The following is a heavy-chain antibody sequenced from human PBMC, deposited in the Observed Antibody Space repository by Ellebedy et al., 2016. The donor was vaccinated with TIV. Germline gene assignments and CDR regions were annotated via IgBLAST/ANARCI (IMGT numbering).Heavy chain of an antibody. D-gene: IGHD6-19*01. CDR3: AKDRKSSGLLQDY. J-gene: IGHJ4*02. Sequence: PGGSLRLSCAASGFTFSSYGMHCVRQAPGKGLEWVAFIRYDGSNKYYADSVKGRFTISRDNSKNTLYLQMNSLRAEDTAVYYCAKDRKSSGLLQDYWGQGTLVTVSS. V-gene: IGHV3-30*02. CDR1: GFTFSSYG. CDR2: IRYDGSNK.